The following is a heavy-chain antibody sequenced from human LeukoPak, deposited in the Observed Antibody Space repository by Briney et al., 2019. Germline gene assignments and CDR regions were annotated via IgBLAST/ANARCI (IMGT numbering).Heavy chain of an antibody. CDR3: ARDSDTSDWAWVY. J-gene: IGHJ4*02. D-gene: IGHD6-19*01. CDR1: GYTFTSYS. CDR2: INAGIGET. V-gene: IGHV1-3*01. Sequence: ASVKVSCKASGYTFTSYSKYTIHWVRQAPGQRLEWMGWINAGIGETRYSQKFQGRVTFTGDTSANTVYMELNSPISEDTAVYYCARDSDTSDWAWVYWGQGTLVTVSS.